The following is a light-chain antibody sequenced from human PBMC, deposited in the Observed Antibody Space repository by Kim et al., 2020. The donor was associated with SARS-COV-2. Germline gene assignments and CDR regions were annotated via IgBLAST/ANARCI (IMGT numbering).Light chain of an antibody. CDR1: NSDIGAYNY. V-gene: IGLV2-14*03. J-gene: IGLJ2*01. CDR2: DVS. Sequence: SITISCTGTNSDIGAYNYVCWYQQHPGKAPKLIIYDVSYRPSGISNRFSGSKSGSTASLTISGLQAEDEADYYCGSYSGSSTVEIFGGGTKVTVL. CDR3: GSYSGSSTVEI.